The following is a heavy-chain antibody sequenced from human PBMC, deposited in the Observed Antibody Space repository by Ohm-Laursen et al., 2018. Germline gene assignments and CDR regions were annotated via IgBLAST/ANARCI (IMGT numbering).Heavy chain of an antibody. CDR2: VSNSGGGT. Sequence: GSLRLSCAASGFTFSSYAMNWVRQAPAGGLEWVSSVSNSGGGTYYADSVKGRFTISRDNSKNTLYLQMNTLRADDTAVYYCAKGTTDVDYWGQGTLVTVSS. CDR1: GFTFSSYA. D-gene: IGHD1-1*01. V-gene: IGHV3-23*01. J-gene: IGHJ4*02. CDR3: AKGTTDVDY.